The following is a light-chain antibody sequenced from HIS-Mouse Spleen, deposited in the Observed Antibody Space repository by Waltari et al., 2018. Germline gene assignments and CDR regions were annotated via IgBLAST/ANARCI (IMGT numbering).Light chain of an antibody. J-gene: IGKJ5*01. CDR3: QQYNNWPPVT. CDR1: QSVSSN. CDR2: GAS. Sequence: EIVMTQSPATLSVSPGERATLSCRASQSVSSNLAWYQQKPGQAPRLLIYGASTRATGIPARFSGSGSGTEFTLTISSMQSEDFPVYYCQQYNNWPPVTFGQGTRLEIK. V-gene: IGKV3-15*01.